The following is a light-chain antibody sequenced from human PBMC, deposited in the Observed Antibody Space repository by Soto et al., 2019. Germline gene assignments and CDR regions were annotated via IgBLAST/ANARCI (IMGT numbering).Light chain of an antibody. CDR3: NSLPAAGIHV. CDR1: SNDIGAFIY. V-gene: IGLV2-14*03. Sequence: QSALTQPASVSGSPGQSITISCFGTSNDIGAFIYVSWYQQHPGKAPKLILYNVSNRPSGVSPRFSGSKSGNTASLTISGLQADDEAEYYCNSLPAAGIHVFGTGTKLTVL. J-gene: IGLJ1*01. CDR2: NVS.